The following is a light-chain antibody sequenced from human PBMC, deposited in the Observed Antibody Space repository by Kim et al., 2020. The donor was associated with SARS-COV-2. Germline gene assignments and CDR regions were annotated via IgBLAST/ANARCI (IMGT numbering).Light chain of an antibody. CDR2: STS. CDR3: QKYNRWPPYI. V-gene: IGKV3-15*01. CDR1: QSVSTN. J-gene: IGKJ2*01. Sequence: EIVMTQSPATLSVSPGERATLSCRTSQSVSTNLACYQQMPGQAPGLLINSTSTRATSNSARFSGSGSGTEFTLTISSLQSEDFAIYYCQKYNRWPPYIFDRRTKLEN.